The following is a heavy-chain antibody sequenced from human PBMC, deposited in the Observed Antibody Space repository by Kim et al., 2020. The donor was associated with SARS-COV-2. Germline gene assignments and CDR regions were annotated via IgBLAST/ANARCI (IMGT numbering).Heavy chain of an antibody. CDR3: AGDNYNNYWYKY. D-gene: IGHD1-20*01. CDR1: EFSVSTKT. V-gene: IGHV3-53*01. Sequence: GGSLRLSCAASEFSVSTKTMTWVRQAPGKGLEWVSIIYRNGTTYYADSVKGRFTTSRDTSKNTLYLRMDNLRADDTAVYDCAGDNYNNYWYKYWGQGTLVTVSA. J-gene: IGHJ4*02. CDR2: IYRNGTT.